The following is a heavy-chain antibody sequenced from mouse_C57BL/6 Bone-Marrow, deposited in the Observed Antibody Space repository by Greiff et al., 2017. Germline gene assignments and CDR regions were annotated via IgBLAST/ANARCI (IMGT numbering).Heavy chain of an antibody. J-gene: IGHJ4*01. V-gene: IGHV1-53*01. CDR2: INPSNGGT. CDR1: GYTFTSYW. Sequence: QVQLQQPGTELVKPGASVKLSCKASGYTFTSYWMHWVKQRPGQGLEWIGNINPSNGGTNYNEKVKSKATLTVDKSSSTAYMQLSSLTSEDSAVYYCARWRYYGSSPYYYAMDYWGQGTSVTVSS. CDR3: ARWRYYGSSPYYYAMDY. D-gene: IGHD1-1*01.